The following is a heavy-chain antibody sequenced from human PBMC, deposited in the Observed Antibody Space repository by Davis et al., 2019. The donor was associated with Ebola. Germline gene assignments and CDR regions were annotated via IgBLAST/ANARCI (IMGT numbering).Heavy chain of an antibody. CDR2: ISAYNGNT. CDR3: ARDGWGRWSSSSLEQYFQH. Sequence: ASVKVSCKASGYTFTSYGISWVRQAPGQGLEWMGWISAYNGNTNYAQKLQGRVTMTTDTSTSTAYMELSSLRSEDTAVYYCARDGWGRWSSSSLEQYFQHWGQGTLVTVSS. V-gene: IGHV1-18*01. CDR1: GYTFTSYG. J-gene: IGHJ1*01. D-gene: IGHD6-6*01.